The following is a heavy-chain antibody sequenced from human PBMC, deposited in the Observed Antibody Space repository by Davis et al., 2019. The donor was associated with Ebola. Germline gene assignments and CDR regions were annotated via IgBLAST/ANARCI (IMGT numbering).Heavy chain of an antibody. V-gene: IGHV1-18*01. CDR1: GGTFSSYG. Sequence: ASVKVSCKASGGTFSSYGISWVRQAPGQGFEWMGWISAHNGNTNYAQKLQGRVTMTTDTSTSTAYMELRSLRSDDTAVYYCAKYLGGMTTNRRTFDSWGQGTLVTVSS. D-gene: IGHD5-24*01. CDR3: AKYLGGMTTNRRTFDS. J-gene: IGHJ4*02. CDR2: ISAHNGNT.